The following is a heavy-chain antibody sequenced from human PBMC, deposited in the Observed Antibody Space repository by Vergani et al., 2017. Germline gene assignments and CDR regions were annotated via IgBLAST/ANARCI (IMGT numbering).Heavy chain of an antibody. V-gene: IGHV3-9*01. CDR2: ISWNSGSI. D-gene: IGHD6-13*01. Sequence: EVQLVESGGGLVQPGRSLRLSCAASGFTFDDYAMHWVRQAPGKGLEWVSGISWNSGSIGYADSVKGRFTISRDNAKNSLYLQMNSLRAEDTAIYYCAKVHSSSLYWFDPWGPGTLVTVSS. J-gene: IGHJ5*02. CDR3: AKVHSSSLYWFDP. CDR1: GFTFDDYA.